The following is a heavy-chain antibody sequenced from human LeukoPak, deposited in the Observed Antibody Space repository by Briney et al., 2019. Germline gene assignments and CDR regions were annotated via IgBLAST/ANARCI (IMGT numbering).Heavy chain of an antibody. CDR2: IKTKPEGGTT. Sequence: GGSLILSCAASGFTFSKAWMIWVRQAPGKGLEWVARIKTKPEGGTTDYAAVVKGRFTISRDDSKNTLFLQMNSLKTEDTAVYYCTSSGSRWDYFDYWGQGTLATVSS. CDR3: TSSGSRWDYFDY. V-gene: IGHV3-15*05. J-gene: IGHJ4*02. CDR1: GFTFSKAW. D-gene: IGHD4-23*01.